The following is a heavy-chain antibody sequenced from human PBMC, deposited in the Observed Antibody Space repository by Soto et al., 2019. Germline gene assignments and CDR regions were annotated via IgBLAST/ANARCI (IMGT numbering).Heavy chain of an antibody. CDR3: ARDPDVLRYFDWLLRDYYGMDV. CDR2: ISAYNGNT. D-gene: IGHD3-9*01. CDR1: GYTFTSYG. Sequence: QVQLVQSGAEVKKPGASVKVSCKASGYTFTSYGISWVRQAPGQGLEWMGWISAYNGNTNYAQKLQGRVTMTTDTSTSXXYXEXXSLRSDDTAGYYCARDPDVLRYFDWLLRDYYGMDVWGQGTTVTVSS. V-gene: IGHV1-18*01. J-gene: IGHJ6*02.